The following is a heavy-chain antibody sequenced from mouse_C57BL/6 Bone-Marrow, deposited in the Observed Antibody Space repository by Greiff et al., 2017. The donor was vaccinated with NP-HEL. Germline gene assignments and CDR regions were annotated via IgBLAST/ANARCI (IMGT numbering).Heavy chain of an antibody. CDR1: GYTFTSYW. V-gene: IGHV1-52*01. D-gene: IGHD1-1*01. CDR2: IDPSDSET. Sequence: QVQLKQPGAELVRPGSSVKLSCKASGYTFTSYWMHWVKQRPIQGLEWIGNIDPSDSETHYNQKFKDKATLTVDKSSSTAYMQLSSLTSEDSAVYCCTLVATVVAPSFDYWGQGTTLTVSS. CDR3: TLVATVVAPSFDY. J-gene: IGHJ2*01.